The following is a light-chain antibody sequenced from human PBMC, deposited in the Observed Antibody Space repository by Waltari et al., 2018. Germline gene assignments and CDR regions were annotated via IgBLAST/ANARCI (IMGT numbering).Light chain of an antibody. V-gene: IGKV3-11*01. J-gene: IGKJ4*01. CDR3: QQGSMWPLT. CDR1: ESIASH. CDR2: DAS. Sequence: DIVLTPSPATLSLSPGQRATLSCRASESIASHLAWFRQKPGQPPRLLIYDASTRATGIPARFSGSGFGTDFTLTISSLEPEDFAVYFCQQGSMWPLTFGGGTTVEIK.